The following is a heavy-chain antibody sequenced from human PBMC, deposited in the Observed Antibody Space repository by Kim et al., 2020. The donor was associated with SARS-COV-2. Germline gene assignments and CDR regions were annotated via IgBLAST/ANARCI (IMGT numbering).Heavy chain of an antibody. CDR3: ARGAIIAAAERDYYYGMDV. V-gene: IGHV4-31*02. D-gene: IGHD6-13*01. Sequence: RVTISVDTSKNQFSLKLSSVTAADTAVYYCARGAIIAAAERDYYYGMDVWGQGTTVTVSS. J-gene: IGHJ6*02.